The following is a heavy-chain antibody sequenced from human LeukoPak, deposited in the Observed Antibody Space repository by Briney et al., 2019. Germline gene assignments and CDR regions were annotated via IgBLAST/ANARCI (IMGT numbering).Heavy chain of an antibody. CDR1: GFSLSTSGMC. CDR2: IDWDDDK. CDR3: ARMTVVVTSFDY. D-gene: IGHD3-22*01. J-gene: IGHJ4*02. V-gene: IGHV2-70*11. Sequence: SGPTLVNPTPTLTLTCTFSGFSLSTSGMCVSWIRQPPGKALEWLARIDWDDDKYYSTSLKTRLTISKDTSKNQVVLTMTNMDPVDTATYYCARMTVVVTSFDYWGQGTLVTVSS.